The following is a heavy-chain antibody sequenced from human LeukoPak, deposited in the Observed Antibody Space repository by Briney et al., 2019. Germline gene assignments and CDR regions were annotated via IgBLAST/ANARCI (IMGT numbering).Heavy chain of an antibody. Sequence: ASVKVSCKASGGTFSSYAISWVRQAPGQGLEWMGGIIPIFGTANYAQKFQGRVTITADESTSTAYMELSSLRSEDTAVYYCARDRNPRTYYDFWSGYYTALDYWGQGTLVTVSS. CDR3: ARDRNPRTYYDFWSGYYTALDY. J-gene: IGHJ4*02. CDR1: GGTFSSYA. V-gene: IGHV1-69*13. D-gene: IGHD3-3*01. CDR2: IIPIFGTA.